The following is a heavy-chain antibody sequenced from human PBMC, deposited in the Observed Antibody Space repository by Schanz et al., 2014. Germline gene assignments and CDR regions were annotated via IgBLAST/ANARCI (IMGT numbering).Heavy chain of an antibody. Sequence: QVQLVDSGGGVVQPGRSLRLSCAASGFKFSIYAMHWVRQAPGKGLEWVAVISYDGRSKDYADSVKGRFTISRDNSKNTVFLQMNSLRAEDTAVYYCARDGYRNGRPFDHWGQGTRVTVSS. V-gene: IGHV3-30*04. CDR2: ISYDGRSK. CDR1: GFKFSIYA. D-gene: IGHD5-18*01. J-gene: IGHJ4*02. CDR3: ARDGYRNGRPFDH.